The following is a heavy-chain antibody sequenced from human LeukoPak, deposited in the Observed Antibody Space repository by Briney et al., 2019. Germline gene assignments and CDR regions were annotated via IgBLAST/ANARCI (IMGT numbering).Heavy chain of an antibody. Sequence: GRSLRLSCAASGFTFSSYAMHWVRQAPGKGLEWVANIKEDGSDKYYVDSVKGRFTISRDNAKNSLYLQMNSLRAEDTAVYYCARNSGWFRFDYWGQGTLVTVSS. D-gene: IGHD6-19*01. CDR1: GFTFSSYA. CDR2: IKEDGSDK. J-gene: IGHJ4*02. V-gene: IGHV3-7*03. CDR3: ARNSGWFRFDY.